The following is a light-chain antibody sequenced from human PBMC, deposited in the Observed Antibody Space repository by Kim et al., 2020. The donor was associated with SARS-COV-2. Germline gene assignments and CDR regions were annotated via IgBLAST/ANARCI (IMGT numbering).Light chain of an antibody. J-gene: IGKJ1*01. CDR2: GAS. CDR3: QHYSSSPPWT. CDR1: QSISSSY. V-gene: IGKV3-20*01. Sequence: PGERATLSCRAGQSISSSYLAWYQQRPGQAPRLLIYGASSRATCIPDRFSGSGSRADFTLTISRLEPEDFAVYYCQHYSSSPPWTFGQGTKVDIK.